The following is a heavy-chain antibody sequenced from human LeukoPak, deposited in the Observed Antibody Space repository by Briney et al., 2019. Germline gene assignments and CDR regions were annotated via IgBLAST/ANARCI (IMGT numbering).Heavy chain of an antibody. Sequence: GASVKVSCKASGYTFTSYGISWVRQAPGQGLEWMGWISAYNGNTNYAQKLQGRVTMTTDTSTSTAYMELRSLRSDDTAVYYCARDVRYYDSSGYYYGDYYYGMDVWGQGTTVTVSS. CDR3: ARDVRYYDSSGYYYGDYYYGMDV. D-gene: IGHD3-22*01. CDR1: GYTFTSYG. V-gene: IGHV1-18*01. CDR2: ISAYNGNT. J-gene: IGHJ6*02.